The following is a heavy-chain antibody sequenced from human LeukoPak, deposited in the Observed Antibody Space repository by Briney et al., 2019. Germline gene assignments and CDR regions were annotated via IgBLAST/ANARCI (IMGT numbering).Heavy chain of an antibody. D-gene: IGHD2-2*01. CDR3: ARDYPGYCSSTSCSVGLFDY. CDR2: ISAYNGNT. Sequence: GASVKVSCKASGGTFSSYAISWVRQAPGQGLERMGWISAYNGNTNYAQRLQGRVTMTTDTSTSTAYMELRSLRSDDTAVYYCARDYPGYCSSTSCSVGLFDYWGQGTLVTVSS. J-gene: IGHJ4*02. V-gene: IGHV1-18*01. CDR1: GGTFSSYA.